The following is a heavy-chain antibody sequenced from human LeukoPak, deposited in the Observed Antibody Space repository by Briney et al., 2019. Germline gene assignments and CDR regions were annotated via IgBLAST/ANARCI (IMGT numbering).Heavy chain of an antibody. CDR1: GGSISSGAYY. D-gene: IGHD3-10*01. J-gene: IGHJ5*02. CDR3: ARRADALWFGESDEYNWFDP. CDR2: IYTGGST. Sequence: PSETLSLTCTVSGGSISSGAYYWSWIRQPAGKGLEWIGRIYTGGSTRYNPSLESRVTISVDTSKNQFSLKLSSVTAADTAVYYCARRADALWFGESDEYNWFDPWGQGTLVTVSS. V-gene: IGHV4-61*02.